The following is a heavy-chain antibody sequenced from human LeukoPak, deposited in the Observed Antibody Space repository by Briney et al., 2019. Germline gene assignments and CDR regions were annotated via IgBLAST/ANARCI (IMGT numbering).Heavy chain of an antibody. D-gene: IGHD2-2*01. V-gene: IGHV3-53*04. CDR2: IYSGGST. CDR1: GFTVSSNY. J-gene: IGHJ4*02. Sequence: AGGSLRLSCAASGFTVSSNYMSWVRQAPGKGLEWVSVIYSGGSTYYADSVKGRFTISRHNSKNTLYLQMNSLRAEDTAVYYCASLGYCSSTSCQGVVDYWGRGTLVTVSS. CDR3: ASLGYCSSTSCQGVVDY.